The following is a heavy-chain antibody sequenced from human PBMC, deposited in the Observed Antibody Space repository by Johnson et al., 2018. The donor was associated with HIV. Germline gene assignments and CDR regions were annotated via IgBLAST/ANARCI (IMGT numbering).Heavy chain of an antibody. Sequence: QVLLVESGGGVVQPGRSLRLSCVASGYSFRNSAMHWVRQAPGKGLEWVAVISYDGSNIYYADSVKGRFTISRDNSENTLYLQMNSLRAEDTAVYYCARARLLWFRELWPHDAFDIWGQGIMVTVSS. D-gene: IGHD3-10*01. CDR1: GYSFRNSA. CDR2: ISYDGSNI. J-gene: IGHJ3*02. V-gene: IGHV3-30*19. CDR3: ARARLLWFRELWPHDAFDI.